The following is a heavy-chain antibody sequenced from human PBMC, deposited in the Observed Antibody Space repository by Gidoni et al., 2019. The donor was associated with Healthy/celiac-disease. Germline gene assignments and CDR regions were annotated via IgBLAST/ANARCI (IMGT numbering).Heavy chain of an antibody. Sequence: QVQLQQWGAGLLKPSETLSLPCAVYGGSCSGYSWSWIRQPPGKGLEWIGEINHRGSTNYNPSLKSRVTISVDTSKNQFSLKLSSVTAADTAVYYWARRRPVVTAIATLIGAFDIWGQGTMVTVSS. D-gene: IGHD2-21*02. J-gene: IGHJ3*02. CDR1: GGSCSGYS. CDR3: ARRRPVVTAIATLIGAFDI. V-gene: IGHV4-34*01. CDR2: INHRGST.